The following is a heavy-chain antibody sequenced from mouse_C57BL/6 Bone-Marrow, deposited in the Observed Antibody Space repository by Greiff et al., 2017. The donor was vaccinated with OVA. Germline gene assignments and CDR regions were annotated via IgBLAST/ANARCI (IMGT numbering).Heavy chain of an antibody. J-gene: IGHJ1*03. CDR2: ISSGGSYT. D-gene: IGHD2-10*02. CDR1: GFTFSSYG. CDR3: ARQGYGNYEWYFDV. V-gene: IGHV5-6*01. Sequence: DVHLVESGGDLVKPGGSLKLSCAASGFTFSSYGMSWVRQTPDKRLEWVATISSGGSYTYYPDSVKGRFTISRDNAKNTLYLQMSSLKSEDTAMYYCARQGYGNYEWYFDVWGTGTTVTVSS.